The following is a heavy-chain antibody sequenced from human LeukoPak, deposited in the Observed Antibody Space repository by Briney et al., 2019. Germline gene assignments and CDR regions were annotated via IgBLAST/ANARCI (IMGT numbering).Heavy chain of an antibody. Sequence: SETLSLTCTVSGDSITSSAFYWSWIRQPPGKGLEWIGEINHSGSTNYNPSLKSRVTISVDTSKNQFSLKLSSVTAADTAVYYCARGRMSSSWKSYYYYYGMDVWGQGTTVTVSS. CDR1: GDSITSSAFY. D-gene: IGHD6-13*01. J-gene: IGHJ6*02. CDR3: ARGRMSSSWKSYYYYYGMDV. CDR2: INHSGST. V-gene: IGHV4-39*07.